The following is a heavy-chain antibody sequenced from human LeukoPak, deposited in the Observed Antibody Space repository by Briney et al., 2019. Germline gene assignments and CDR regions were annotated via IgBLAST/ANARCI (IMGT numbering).Heavy chain of an antibody. D-gene: IGHD3-16*02. CDR1: GGSISSFY. J-gene: IGHJ4*02. CDR2: IYYSGST. V-gene: IGHV4-59*01. Sequence: PSETLSLTCTVSGGSISSFYWNWLRQPPGKGLEWIGLIYYSGSTHYNPSLKSRATMSVATSKNQFSLKLSSVTAADTAVYYCARSRIAGYTVEYWGRGTLVAVSS. CDR3: ARSRIAGYTVEY.